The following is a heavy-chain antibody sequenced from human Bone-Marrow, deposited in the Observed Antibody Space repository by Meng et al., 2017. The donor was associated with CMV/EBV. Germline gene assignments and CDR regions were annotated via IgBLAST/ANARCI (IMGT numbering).Heavy chain of an antibody. V-gene: IGHV3-74*01. Sequence: ETLSLTCAASGFSLSTYWMHWVRQAPGKGLVWVSRINSDGSTTNYADSVKGRFTISRDNAKNTLYLQMNSLRAEDTAVYYCARGKFQSVGIVYSYFDSWGQGALVTVSS. CDR3: ARGKFQSVGIVYSYFDS. CDR1: GFSLSTYW. D-gene: IGHD1-26*01. CDR2: INSDGSTT. J-gene: IGHJ4*02.